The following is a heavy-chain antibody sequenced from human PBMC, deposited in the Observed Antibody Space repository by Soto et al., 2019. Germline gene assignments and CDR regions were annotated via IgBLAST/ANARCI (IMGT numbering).Heavy chain of an antibody. CDR2: IYSTGGT. V-gene: IGHV4-61*01. Sequence: PXATLSLTGTVSGGSVSSGSYYWSWIRQTPGKGLEWIGYIYSTGGTNYNPSLSSRVTISADTSKNQFSLKLTSVTAADTAVYYCARLQFYDSSGYADYWGQGTLVTVSS. J-gene: IGHJ4*02. CDR3: ARLQFYDSSGYADY. D-gene: IGHD3-22*01. CDR1: GGSVSSGSYY.